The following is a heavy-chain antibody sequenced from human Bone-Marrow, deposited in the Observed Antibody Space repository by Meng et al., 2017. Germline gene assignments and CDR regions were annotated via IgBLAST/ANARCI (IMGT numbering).Heavy chain of an antibody. J-gene: IGHJ5*02. D-gene: IGHD3-22*01. CDR1: VGAVRSSC. CDR3: ARVGVVVITPNWFDP. Sequence: QVCAGVLTPPETTALALGVNVGAVRSSCLSWIRRPPGKGLEWIGEINHSGRTNYTPSLKSRVTISVNTSKNQLSLKLSSVTAADTAVYYCARVGVVVITPNWFDPWGQGTLVTVSS. CDR2: INHSGRT. V-gene: IGHV4-34*01.